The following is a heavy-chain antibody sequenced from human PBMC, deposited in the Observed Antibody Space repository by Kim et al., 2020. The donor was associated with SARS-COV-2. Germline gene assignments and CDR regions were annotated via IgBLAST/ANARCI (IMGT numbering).Heavy chain of an antibody. D-gene: IGHD3-3*01. J-gene: IGHJ6*02. CDR3: ARLENYDFWSGTLYGMDV. CDR2: INSDGSST. CDR1: GFTFSSYW. V-gene: IGHV3-74*01. Sequence: GGSLRLSCAASGFTFSSYWMHWVRQAPGKGLVWVSRINSDGSSTSYADSVKGRFTISRDNAKNTLYLQMNSLRAEDTAVYYCARLENYDFWSGTLYGMDVWGQGTTVTVSS.